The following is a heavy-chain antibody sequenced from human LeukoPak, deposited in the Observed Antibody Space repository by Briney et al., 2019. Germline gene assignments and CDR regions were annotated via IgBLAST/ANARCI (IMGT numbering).Heavy chain of an antibody. V-gene: IGHV3-21*01. CDR1: GFGVHTFA. Sequence: GGSLRLSCAVSGFGVHTFAMSWVRLAPGKGLEWLASITKYDGRLYYADSVRGRFTISRDNAKNSLYLQMNSLRAEDTAVYYCARAKAGIAAASPKLLWGQGTLVTVSS. J-gene: IGHJ4*02. D-gene: IGHD6-13*01. CDR2: ITKYDGRL. CDR3: ARAKAGIAAASPKLL.